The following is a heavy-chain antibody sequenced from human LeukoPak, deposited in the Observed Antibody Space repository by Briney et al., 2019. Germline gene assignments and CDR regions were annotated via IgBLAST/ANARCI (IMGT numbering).Heavy chain of an antibody. CDR1: GFTFSSYA. Sequence: GGSLRLSCAASGFTFSSYAMSWVRQAPGKGLEWVSAISGSGGSTYYADSAKGRFTISRDNSKNTLYLQMNSLRAEDTAVYYCAIHEITVTVWHDAFEIWGQGTMVTVSS. CDR2: ISGSGGST. V-gene: IGHV3-23*01. J-gene: IGHJ3*02. CDR3: AIHEITVTVWHDAFEI. D-gene: IGHD4-17*01.